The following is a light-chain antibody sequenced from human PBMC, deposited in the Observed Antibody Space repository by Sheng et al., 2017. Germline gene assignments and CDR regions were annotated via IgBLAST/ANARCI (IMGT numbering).Light chain of an antibody. J-gene: IGKJ1*01. CDR3: MQSLQIPPT. CDR2: LGL. CDR1: ESLLHSTGYNY. Sequence: DIVMTQSPLSLPVTPGEPASMSCRSNESLLHSTGYNYVDWYLQKPGQSPQLLIYLGLNRPSGVPDRFRGSGSGTDFTLKITRVEAEDVGSFFCMQSLQIPPTFGQGTKLEIK. V-gene: IGKV2-28*01.